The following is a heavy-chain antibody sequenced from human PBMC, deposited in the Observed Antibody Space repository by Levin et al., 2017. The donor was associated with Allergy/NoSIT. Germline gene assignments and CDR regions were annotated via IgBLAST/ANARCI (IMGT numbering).Heavy chain of an antibody. CDR3: ARYDTCSYQSPVDY. J-gene: IGHJ4*02. V-gene: IGHV3-23*01. D-gene: IGHD3-22*01. CDR1: GFTFSNYA. CDR2: ISESGGNK. Sequence: GGSLRLSCAASGFTFSNYAMNWVRQAPGRGLEWVSNISESGGNKHYADSVKGRFTFSRDNAKNTLYLQMNSLRADDAAVYYCARYDTCSYQSPVDYCVQATLVTASS.